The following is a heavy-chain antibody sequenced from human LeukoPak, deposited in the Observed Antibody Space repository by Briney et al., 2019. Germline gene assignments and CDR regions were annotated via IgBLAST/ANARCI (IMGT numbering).Heavy chain of an antibody. CDR3: ARVRGSSSWYSAVDY. Sequence: AGGSLRLSCAASGFTFSSHSMNWVRQAPGKGLEWVAVIWYDGSNKYYADSVKGRFTISRDNSKNTLYLQMNSLRAEDTAVYYCARVRGSSSWYSAVDYWGQGTLVTVSS. J-gene: IGHJ4*02. CDR1: GFTFSSHS. CDR2: IWYDGSNK. D-gene: IGHD6-13*01. V-gene: IGHV3-33*08.